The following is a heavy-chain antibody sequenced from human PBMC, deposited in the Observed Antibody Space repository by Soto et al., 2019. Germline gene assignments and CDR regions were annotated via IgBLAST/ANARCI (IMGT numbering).Heavy chain of an antibody. Sequence: PSETLSLTCAVHGASSGTYYWTWIRQPPGKGLEWIGEINDSGSANHNPSLKSRVIITVDTSKNQFSLRLNSVTAADTGVYFCARTRPHDPVVVGAAPREVYFDLWGQGTLVTVSS. D-gene: IGHD1-26*01. J-gene: IGHJ4*01. CDR3: ARTRPHDPVVVGAAPREVYFDL. V-gene: IGHV4-34*01. CDR2: INDSGSA. CDR1: GASSGTYY.